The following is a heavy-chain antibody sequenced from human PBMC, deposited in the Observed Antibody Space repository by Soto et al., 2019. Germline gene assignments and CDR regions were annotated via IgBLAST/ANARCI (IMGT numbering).Heavy chain of an antibody. J-gene: IGHJ4*02. CDR1: GFTFSSYA. CDR2: LSYDGRDK. CDR3: ARDRRAIVGTGYFDY. Sequence: QVQLVQSGGGVVQPGKALTLSCAASGFTFSSYAMHWVRQVPGKGLEWVAVLSYDGRDKRYADSVKGRFTISRDNSKNTLFLQVNRPRPEDTADYYCARDRRAIVGTGYFDYWGQGSLVIVSS. D-gene: IGHD5-12*01. V-gene: IGHV3-30*04.